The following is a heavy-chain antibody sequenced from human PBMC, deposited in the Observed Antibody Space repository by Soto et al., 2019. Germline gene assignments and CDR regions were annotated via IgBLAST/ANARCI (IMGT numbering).Heavy chain of an antibody. J-gene: IGHJ6*02. Sequence: SVKVSCKASGGTFSSYAISWVRQAPGQGLEWMGGIIPIFGTANYAQKFQGRVTITADESTSTAYMELSSLRSEDTAVYYCASSVAGPSRLYGMDVWGQGTTVTVSS. CDR3: ASSVAGPSRLYGMDV. CDR2: IIPIFGTA. V-gene: IGHV1-69*13. CDR1: GGTFSSYA. D-gene: IGHD6-19*01.